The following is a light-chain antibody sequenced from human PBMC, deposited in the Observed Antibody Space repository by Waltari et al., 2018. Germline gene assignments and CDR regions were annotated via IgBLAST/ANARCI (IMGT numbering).Light chain of an antibody. CDR2: DVS. CDR1: SSDVGGYNY. V-gene: IGLV2-11*01. J-gene: IGLJ2*01. Sequence: QSALTQPRSVSGSPGQSVTISCTGTSSDVGGYNYVSWYHQHPGKAPKLMIYDVSKRPSGVPGRFSGSKSGNTASLTISGLQAEDEADYYCCSYAGSYTFHVVFGGGTKLTVL. CDR3: CSYAGSYTFHVV.